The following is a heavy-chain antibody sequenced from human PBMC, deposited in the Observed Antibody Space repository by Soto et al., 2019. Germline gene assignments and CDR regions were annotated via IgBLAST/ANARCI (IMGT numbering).Heavy chain of an antibody. CDR2: IYYSGST. CDR3: AKGSLTPGY. Sequence: SETLSLTCTVSGCSISSYYWSWIRQPPGKGLEWIGYIYYSGSTNYNPSLKSRVTISVDTSKNTLYLQMNSLRAEDTAVYYCAKGSLTPGYWGQGTLVTVSS. J-gene: IGHJ4*02. V-gene: IGHV4-59*12. CDR1: GCSISSYY.